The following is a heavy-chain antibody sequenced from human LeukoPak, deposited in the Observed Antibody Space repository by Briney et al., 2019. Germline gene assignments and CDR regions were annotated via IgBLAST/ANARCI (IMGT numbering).Heavy chain of an antibody. V-gene: IGHV4-4*07. CDR1: GGSISSYY. CDR2: MYTSGST. D-gene: IGHD2-2*01. Sequence: SETLSLTCTVSGGSISSYYWSWIRQPAGKGLEWIGRMYTSGSTNYNPSLKSRVTISVDKSKNQFSLKLGSVTAADTAVYYCARMKYCSSTSCYSDWFDPWGQGTLVTVSS. J-gene: IGHJ5*02. CDR3: ARMKYCSSTSCYSDWFDP.